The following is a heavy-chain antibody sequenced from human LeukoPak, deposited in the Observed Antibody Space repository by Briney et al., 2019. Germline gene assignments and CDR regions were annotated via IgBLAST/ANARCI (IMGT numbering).Heavy chain of an antibody. CDR2: INRSGVGT. D-gene: IGHD2-15*01. CDR3: AREGGGDGSGGSCYRFDA. V-gene: IGHV1-46*01. CDR1: GYTFTSCC. J-gene: IGHJ5*02. Sequence: ASVKVSCKAAGYTFTSCCMHMLRHAPAQGLGLVGAINRSGVGTRYAKKFQGRVTMTRDTSTSTVYMELSSLRSEATAVYYCAREGGGDGSGGSCYRFDAWGQGTLVTVSS.